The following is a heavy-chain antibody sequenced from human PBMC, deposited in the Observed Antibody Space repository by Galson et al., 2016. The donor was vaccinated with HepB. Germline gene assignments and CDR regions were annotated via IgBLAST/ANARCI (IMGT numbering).Heavy chain of an antibody. Sequence: SLRLSCAASGFRFDYIGMGWLRQAPGKGLEWVSGINWSGDTTGYADSVKGRFTISRDNAKNSLFLQMNSLRAEDTAFYYCASGGATPGQWLDNWFDPWGQGTLVSVSS. CDR2: INWSGDTT. CDR3: ASGGATPGQWLDNWFDP. D-gene: IGHD6-19*01. J-gene: IGHJ5*02. V-gene: IGHV3-20*04. CDR1: GFRFDYIG.